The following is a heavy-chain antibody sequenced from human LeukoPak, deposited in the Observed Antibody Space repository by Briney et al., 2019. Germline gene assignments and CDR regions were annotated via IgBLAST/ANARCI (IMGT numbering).Heavy chain of an antibody. CDR2: INHSGYT. Sequence: SETLSLTCTVSGGSINSYYWSRVRQTPGKGLEWIGEINHSGYTNDSPSLKGRVTLSIDTSRKQFSLNLRSVTVADTGIYYCTRMTTGHDYWGQGTLVTDSS. CDR3: TRMTTGHDY. J-gene: IGHJ4*02. D-gene: IGHD4-11*01. CDR1: GGSINSYY. V-gene: IGHV4-59*12.